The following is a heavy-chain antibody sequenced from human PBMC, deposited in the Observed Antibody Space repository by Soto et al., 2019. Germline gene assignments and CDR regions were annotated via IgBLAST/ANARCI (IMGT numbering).Heavy chain of an antibody. V-gene: IGHV1-69*13. CDR3: ASLTSIAALDAFDI. CDR1: GGTFSSYA. J-gene: IGHJ3*02. D-gene: IGHD6-6*01. Sequence: SVKVSCKSSGGTFSSYAISWVRQAPGQGLEWMGGIIPIFGTANYAQKFQGRVTITADESTSTAYRELSSLRSEDTAVYYCASLTSIAALDAFDIWGQGTMVTVSS. CDR2: IIPIFGTA.